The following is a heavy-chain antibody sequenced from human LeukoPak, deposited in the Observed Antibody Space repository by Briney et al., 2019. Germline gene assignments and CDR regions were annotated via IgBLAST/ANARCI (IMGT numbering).Heavy chain of an antibody. V-gene: IGHV3-23*01. D-gene: IGHD5/OR15-5a*01. Sequence: GGSLRLSCAASGSTFSDYAMSWVRQAPGRGLEWVSTISGSGGSTYFADSVKDRFAICRDNSKNTLCLEMDSLRAEDSAIYFCAKKSVNKGSFDYWGQGTLVTVSS. CDR2: ISGSGGST. J-gene: IGHJ4*02. CDR3: AKKSVNKGSFDY. CDR1: GSTFSDYA.